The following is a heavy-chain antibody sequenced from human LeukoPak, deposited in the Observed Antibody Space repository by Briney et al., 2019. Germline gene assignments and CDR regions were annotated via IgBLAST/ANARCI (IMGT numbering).Heavy chain of an antibody. D-gene: IGHD4-17*01. CDR1: GFTFSSYA. CDR2: IYSGGST. CDR3: AKGRDYGDFTHYYYYGMDV. V-gene: IGHV3-23*03. J-gene: IGHJ6*02. Sequence: GGSLRLSCAASGFTFSSYAMSWVRQAPGKGLEWVSVIYSGGSTYYADSVKGRLTISRDNSKNTLYLQMNSLRAEDTAVYYCAKGRDYGDFTHYYYYGMDVWGQGTTVTVSS.